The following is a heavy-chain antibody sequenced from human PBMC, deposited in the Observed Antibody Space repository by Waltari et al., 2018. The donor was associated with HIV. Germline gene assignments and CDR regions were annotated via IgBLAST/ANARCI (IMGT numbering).Heavy chain of an antibody. CDR1: GFTFSDYA. V-gene: IGHV3-23*01. Sequence: EVQLLESGGGLVQPGGSLRLSCAASGFTFSDYAMSWVRQAPGKGLEWVSAIGGGAGNTYYADSGKGQFTISRDNTKNTLYLQMNCLRAEDTAIYYCAMARFVYWGQGTLVTVSS. CDR2: IGGGAGNT. D-gene: IGHD2-8*01. J-gene: IGHJ4*02. CDR3: AMARFVY.